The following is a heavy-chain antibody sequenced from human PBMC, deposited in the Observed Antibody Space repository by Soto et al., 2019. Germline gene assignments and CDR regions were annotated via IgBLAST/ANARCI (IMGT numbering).Heavy chain of an antibody. Sequence: SGPTLVNPTQTLTLTCTFSGFSLSTSGMCVSWIRQPPGKALEWLARIDWDDDKYYSTSLKTRLTISKDTSKNQVVLTMTNMDPVDTATYYCARGVSSGWYDDFDYWGQGTLVTVSS. CDR2: IDWDDDK. J-gene: IGHJ4*02. V-gene: IGHV2-70*11. CDR3: ARGVSSGWYDDFDY. D-gene: IGHD6-19*01. CDR1: GFSLSTSGMC.